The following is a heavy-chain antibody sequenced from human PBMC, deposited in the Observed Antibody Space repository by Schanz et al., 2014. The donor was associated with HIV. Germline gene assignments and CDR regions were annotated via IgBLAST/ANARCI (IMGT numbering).Heavy chain of an antibody. V-gene: IGHV1-18*01. Sequence: QVHLVQSGAEVKKPGASVKVSCKTSGYPFTSYAISWLRQAPGQGPEWMGWINPYNGNTNSAQKFQGRVSMTADPSTNTAYMEMRGLRFEDTAVYYCASGRRSGIGWRMDVWGQGTTVSVSS. CDR1: GYPFTSYA. CDR2: INPYNGNT. D-gene: IGHD6-19*01. J-gene: IGHJ6*02. CDR3: ASGRRSGIGWRMDV.